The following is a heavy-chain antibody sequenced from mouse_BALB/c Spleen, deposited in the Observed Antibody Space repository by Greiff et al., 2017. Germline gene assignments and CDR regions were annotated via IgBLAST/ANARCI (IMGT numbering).Heavy chain of an antibody. CDR1: GYSITSDYA. V-gene: IGHV3-2*02. CDR3: ARSGDYDGYFDV. J-gene: IGHJ1*01. Sequence: EVKLQESGPGLVKPSQSLSLTCTVTGYSITSDYAWNWIRQFPGNKLEWMGYISYSGSTSYNPSLKSRISITRDTSKNQFFLQLNSVTTEDTATYYCARSGDYDGYFDVWGAGTTVTVSS. CDR2: ISYSGST. D-gene: IGHD2-4*01.